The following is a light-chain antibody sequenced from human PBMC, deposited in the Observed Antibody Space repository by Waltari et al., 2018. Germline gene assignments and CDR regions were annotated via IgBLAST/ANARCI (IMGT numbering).Light chain of an antibody. V-gene: IGKV1-39*01. CDR1: QSISSY. CDR3: QPSYSTPFP. CDR2: AAS. Sequence: DIQMTQSPSSLSASVGDRVTITCRASQSISSYLNWYQQKPGKAPKLLIYAASSLQSGVPSRFSGSGSGTDFTLTISSLQPEDFATYYCQPSYSTPFPFGPGTKVDI. J-gene: IGKJ3*01.